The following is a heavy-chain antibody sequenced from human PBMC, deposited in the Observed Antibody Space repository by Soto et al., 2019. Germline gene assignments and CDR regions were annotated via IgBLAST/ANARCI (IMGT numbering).Heavy chain of an antibody. CDR1: GGSFSGYY. CDR2: INHSGST. D-gene: IGHD1-1*01. Sequence: SETLSLTCAVYGGSFSGYYWSWIRQPPGKGLEWIGEINHSGSTNYNPSLKSRVTISVDTSKNQFSLKLSSVTAADTAVYYCARENWNAYYYGMDVWGQGTTVTDSS. J-gene: IGHJ6*02. V-gene: IGHV4-34*01. CDR3: ARENWNAYYYGMDV.